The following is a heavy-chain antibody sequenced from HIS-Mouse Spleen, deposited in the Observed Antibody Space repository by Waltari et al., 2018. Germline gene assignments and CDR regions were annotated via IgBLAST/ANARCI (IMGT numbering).Heavy chain of an antibody. CDR2: IYYSGRT. Sequence: QLQLQESGPGLVKPSETLSLTCTVSGGSISSSSYYWGWIRQPPGKGLEWIGSIYYSGRTYYHPSLKSRVTISVDTSKNQFSLKLSSVTAADTAVYYCAREIPYSSSWYDWYFDLWGRDTLVTVSS. CDR3: AREIPYSSSWYDWYFDL. V-gene: IGHV4-39*07. CDR1: GGSISSSSYY. D-gene: IGHD6-13*01. J-gene: IGHJ2*01.